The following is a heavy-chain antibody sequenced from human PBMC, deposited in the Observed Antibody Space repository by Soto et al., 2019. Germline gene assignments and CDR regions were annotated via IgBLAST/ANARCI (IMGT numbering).Heavy chain of an antibody. Sequence: ASVTVSCMASGCTFTTYYLHWVRQAPGQGLEWMGWIHPNSGATRFAQKFQGRVTMTRDTSNSTTYLDLGSLRSDDTAVYHCARAGLTTLALATTYWGQGTLVTVSS. CDR3: ARAGLTTLALATTY. V-gene: IGHV1-2*02. CDR1: GCTFTTYY. D-gene: IGHD5-12*01. CDR2: IHPNSGAT. J-gene: IGHJ4*01.